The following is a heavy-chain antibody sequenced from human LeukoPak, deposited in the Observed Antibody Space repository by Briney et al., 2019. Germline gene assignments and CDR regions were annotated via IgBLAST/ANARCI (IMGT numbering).Heavy chain of an antibody. J-gene: IGHJ6*02. CDR2: MWVWNDGSNE. D-gene: IGHD3-16*01. CDR1: GFTFSNYG. Sequence: GGSQRLSCTASGFTFSNYGMHWVRQAPGKGLEWVAVMWVWNDGSNEYYADSVKGRFTIARDNSKNTLYLQMVSLRAEDTADYYCARDRFPHDDAHYGMDVWGQGTTVTVSS. CDR3: ARDRFPHDDAHYGMDV. V-gene: IGHV3-33*01.